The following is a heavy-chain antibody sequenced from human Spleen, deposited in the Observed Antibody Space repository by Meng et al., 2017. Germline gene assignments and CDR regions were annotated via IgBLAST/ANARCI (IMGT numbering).Heavy chain of an antibody. D-gene: IGHD3-22*01. CDR3: ARVGPLDYYDSSGGDY. Sequence: QVQLVQSGAEVKRPGASVKVSCKPSGNNFTSYVMNWGRPAPGKGLEWMGWINTNTGNPTYAQGFTGRFVFSLDTSVSTAYLQISSLKAEDTAVYYCARVGPLDYYDSSGGDYWGQGTLVTVSS. V-gene: IGHV7-4-1*02. CDR1: GNNFTSYV. J-gene: IGHJ4*02. CDR2: INTNTGNP.